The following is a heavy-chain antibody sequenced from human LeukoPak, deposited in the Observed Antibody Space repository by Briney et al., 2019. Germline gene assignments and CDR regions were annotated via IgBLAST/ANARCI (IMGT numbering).Heavy chain of an antibody. J-gene: IGHJ6*02. CDR2: IYYSGST. CDR3: ARVASLEYYYYGMDV. Sequence: PSETLSLTCTVSGGSISSGGYYWSWIRQHPGKGLEWIGYIYYSGSTYYNPSLKSRVTISVDTSKNQFSLELSSVTAADTAVYYCARVASLEYYYYGMDVWGQGTTVTVSS. CDR1: GGSISSGGYY. V-gene: IGHV4-31*03. D-gene: IGHD2-15*01.